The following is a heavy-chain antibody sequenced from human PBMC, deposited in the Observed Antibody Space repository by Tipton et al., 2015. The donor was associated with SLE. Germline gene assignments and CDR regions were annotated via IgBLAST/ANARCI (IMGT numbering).Heavy chain of an antibody. V-gene: IGHV4-4*07. Sequence: TLSLTCNVSGDSISTFQWIWIRQPAGKGLEWIGHVQTSGTTNYNPSLKSRVSISVDTSKNQFSLKLSSVTAADTAVYYCTSYYYDSSLDYWGQGTLVTVSS. D-gene: IGHD3-22*01. CDR3: TSYYYDSSLDY. CDR2: VQTSGTT. J-gene: IGHJ4*02. CDR1: GDSISTFQ.